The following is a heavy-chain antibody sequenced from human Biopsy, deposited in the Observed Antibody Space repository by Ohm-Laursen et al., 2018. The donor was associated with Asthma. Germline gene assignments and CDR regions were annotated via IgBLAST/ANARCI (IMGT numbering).Heavy chain of an antibody. Sequence: SSVKVSCKTSGYTFNSAGITWVRQAPGQGLEWMGWISVYNGNTKVAQKLQDRVTMITDTSTSTAYMELRSLRSDDTAVYFCARAVDYSHYYGIDVWGQGTTVSVS. J-gene: IGHJ6*02. V-gene: IGHV1-18*01. CDR3: ARAVDYSHYYGIDV. CDR1: GYTFNSAG. CDR2: ISVYNGNT. D-gene: IGHD3-10*01.